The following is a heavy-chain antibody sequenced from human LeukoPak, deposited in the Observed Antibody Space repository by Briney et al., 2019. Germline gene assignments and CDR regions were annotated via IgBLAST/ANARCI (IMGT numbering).Heavy chain of an antibody. CDR2: IKSKTDGETT. CDR3: ITGGVLLGY. D-gene: IGHD3-10*01. V-gene: IGHV3-15*01. J-gene: IGHJ4*02. Sequence: GGSLRLSCAASGFTFGNTWMTWVRQTPGKGLEWVGRIKSKTDGETTDYAAPVKGRFTISRDDSKNTLFLQMNSLKGEDTAVYYCITGGVLLGYWGQGTLVTVSS. CDR1: GFTFGNTW.